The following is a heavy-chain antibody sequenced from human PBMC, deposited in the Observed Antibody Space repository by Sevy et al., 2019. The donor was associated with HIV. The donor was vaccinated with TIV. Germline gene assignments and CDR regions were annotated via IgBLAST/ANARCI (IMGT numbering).Heavy chain of an antibody. CDR2: ISDDGSNK. CDR1: GFTFSSYA. J-gene: IGHJ4*02. CDR3: ARDGYCSGGSCYYFDY. V-gene: IGHV3-30-3*01. Sequence: GGSLRLSCAASGFTFSSYAMHWVRQAPGKGLERVAVISDDGSNKYYADPVKGRFTTSGDNSKNTLYLQMNSLRAEDTAVYYCARDGYCSGGSCYYFDYWGQGTLVTVSS. D-gene: IGHD2-15*01.